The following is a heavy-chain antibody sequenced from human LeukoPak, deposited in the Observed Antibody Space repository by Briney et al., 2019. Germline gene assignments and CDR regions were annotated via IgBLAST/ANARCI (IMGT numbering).Heavy chain of an antibody. J-gene: IGHJ6*04. CDR3: ATTITDILTGYGSYYYYGMDV. CDR2: FDPEDGET. Sequence: ASVKVSCKVSGYTLTELSMHWVRQAPGKGPEWMGGFDPEDGETIYAQKFQGRVTMTEDTSTDTAYMELSSLRSEDTAVYYCATTITDILTGYGSYYYYGMDVWGKGTTVTVSS. D-gene: IGHD3-9*01. CDR1: GYTLTELS. V-gene: IGHV1-24*01.